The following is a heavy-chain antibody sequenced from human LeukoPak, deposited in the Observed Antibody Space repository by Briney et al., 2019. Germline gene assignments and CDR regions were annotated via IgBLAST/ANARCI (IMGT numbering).Heavy chain of an antibody. D-gene: IGHD1-1*01. V-gene: IGHV3-23*01. CDR3: AGNNWNDLNYYYYYMDV. CDR1: GFTFSGYG. J-gene: IGHJ6*03. CDR2: ISGSGGST. Sequence: GGTLRLSCAASGFTFSGYGMSWVRQAPGKGLKWVSAISGSGGSTYYADSVKGRFTIPRDNSKNTLYLQMNSLRAEDTAVYYSAGNNWNDLNYYYYYMDVWGKGTTVTVSS.